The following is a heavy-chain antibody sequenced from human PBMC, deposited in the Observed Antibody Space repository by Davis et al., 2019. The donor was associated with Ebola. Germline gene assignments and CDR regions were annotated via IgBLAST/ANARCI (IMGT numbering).Heavy chain of an antibody. J-gene: IGHJ4*02. CDR1: GFTFSSYG. D-gene: IGHD3-10*01. Sequence: GESLKISCAASGFTFSSYGMHWVRQAPGKGLEWVAVIWYDGSNKYYADSVKGRFTISRDNSKNTLYLQMNSLRAEDTAVYYCATYGSGSYYWGRGSRVTVSS. CDR3: ATYGSGSYY. CDR2: IWYDGSNK. V-gene: IGHV3-33*01.